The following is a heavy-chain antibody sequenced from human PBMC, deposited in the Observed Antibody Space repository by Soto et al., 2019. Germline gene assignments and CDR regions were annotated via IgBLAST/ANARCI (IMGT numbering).Heavy chain of an antibody. CDR1: GFTFSSYG. D-gene: IGHD6-19*01. V-gene: IGHV3-30*03. CDR3: ARSEQYQVFAFDI. J-gene: IGHJ3*02. Sequence: QVQLVESGGGVVQPGTSLRLSCAASGFTFSSYGMHWVRQAPGKGLEWVALITYAGSNKHYADSVKGRFTISRDNSKNTLYLQMNSLRPEDTAVYYCARSEQYQVFAFDIWGQGTMVTASS. CDR2: ITYAGSNK.